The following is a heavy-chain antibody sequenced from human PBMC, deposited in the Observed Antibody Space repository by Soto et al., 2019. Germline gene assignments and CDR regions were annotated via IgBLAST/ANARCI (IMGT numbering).Heavy chain of an antibody. D-gene: IGHD3-22*01. Sequence: QVQLVESGGGLVKPGGSLRLSCAASGFTFSDYYMSWIRQAPGKGLEWVSYISSSSSYTNYADSVKGRFTISRDNAKNYQYLQLNSLRGVDTAVYYCARDQYLVVDDACNIWGPGTMVTVSS. V-gene: IGHV3-11*05. J-gene: IGHJ3*02. CDR2: ISSSSSYT. CDR3: ARDQYLVVDDACNI. CDR1: GFTFSDYY.